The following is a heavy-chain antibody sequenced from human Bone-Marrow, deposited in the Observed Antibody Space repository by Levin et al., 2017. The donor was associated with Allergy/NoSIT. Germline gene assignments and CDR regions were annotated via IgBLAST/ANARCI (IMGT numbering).Heavy chain of an antibody. D-gene: IGHD7-27*01. CDR3: ALGPPKYYFDS. Sequence: RSQTLSLTCSVSGGSISSGSYYWAWIRQHPGRGLEWIGYILYTGSTYYNPSLKSRVTISVDTSENQFSLRLSSVTAADTAVYYCALGPPKYYFDSWGQGTLVTVSS. V-gene: IGHV4-31*03. CDR1: GGSISSGSYY. J-gene: IGHJ4*02. CDR2: ILYTGST.